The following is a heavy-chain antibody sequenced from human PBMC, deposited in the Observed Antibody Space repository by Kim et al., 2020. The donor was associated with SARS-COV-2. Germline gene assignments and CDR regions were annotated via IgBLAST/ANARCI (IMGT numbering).Heavy chain of an antibody. V-gene: IGHV3-21*01. Sequence: YADAMKARFTIAGDNARASLYLQMNSLRAEDTAVYYCARVLTSGWSYFDYWGQGTLVTVSS. CDR3: ARVLTSGWSYFDY. J-gene: IGHJ4*02. D-gene: IGHD6-19*01.